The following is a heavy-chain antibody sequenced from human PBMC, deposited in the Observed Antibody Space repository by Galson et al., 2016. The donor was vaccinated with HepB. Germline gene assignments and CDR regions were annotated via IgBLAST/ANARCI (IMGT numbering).Heavy chain of an antibody. J-gene: IGHJ4*02. CDR1: GFTFSSHA. D-gene: IGHD1-26*01. CDR2: ISDNGDRT. CDR3: ARGRGGATQRYFDY. V-gene: IGHV3-64*01. Sequence: LRLSCAASGFTFSSHAMHWVRQAPGKGLECVSTISDNGDRTYYANSVKGRFTISRDDSKNTLYLQMGSLRADDMAVYHCARGRGGATQRYFDYWGQETLVTVSS.